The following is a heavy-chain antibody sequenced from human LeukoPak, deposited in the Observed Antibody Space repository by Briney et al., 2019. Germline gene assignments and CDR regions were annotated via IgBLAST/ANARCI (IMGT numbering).Heavy chain of an antibody. J-gene: IGHJ4*02. CDR2: ISYDGSNK. CDR3: ARDKITMVRGIIGDFDY. D-gene: IGHD3-10*01. V-gene: IGHV3-30*04. Sequence: GRSLRLSCAASGFTFSSYAMHWVRQAPGKGLEWVAVISYDGSNKYYADSVKGRFTISRDNSKNTLYLQMNSLRAEDTAVYYCARDKITMVRGIIGDFDYWGQGTLVTVSS. CDR1: GFTFSSYA.